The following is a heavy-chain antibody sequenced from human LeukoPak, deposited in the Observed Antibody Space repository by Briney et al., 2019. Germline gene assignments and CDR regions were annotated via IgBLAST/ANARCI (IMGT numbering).Heavy chain of an antibody. J-gene: IGHJ1*01. V-gene: IGHV3-7*01. D-gene: IGHD4-11*01. CDR3: ATYSTRNAREFQS. Sequence: PSETLSLTCTVSGGSISSYYWTWIRQPPGKGLEWVANIKTDASEKYYADSVKGRFTISRDNARMSLYLQMNSLRVEDTAVYYCATYSTRNAREFQSWGQGTLVTVSS. CDR2: IKTDASEK. CDR1: GGSISSYY.